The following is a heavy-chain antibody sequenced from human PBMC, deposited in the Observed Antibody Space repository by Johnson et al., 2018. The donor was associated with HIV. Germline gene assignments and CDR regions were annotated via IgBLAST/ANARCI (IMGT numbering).Heavy chain of an antibody. D-gene: IGHD4-17*01. J-gene: IGHJ3*02. V-gene: IGHV3-66*01. CDR3: ARDLGRWAVTTDDGLDI. Sequence: EVQLVESGGGLVQPGGSLRLSCEASGFTVSNNYMSWVRQAPGKGLEWVSVIYSGGYTYSADSVKGRFTISRDNAKNSLYLQMRSLRAEATALYYCARDLGRWAVTTDDGLDIWGQGTMVTVSS. CDR2: IYSGGYT. CDR1: GFTVSNNY.